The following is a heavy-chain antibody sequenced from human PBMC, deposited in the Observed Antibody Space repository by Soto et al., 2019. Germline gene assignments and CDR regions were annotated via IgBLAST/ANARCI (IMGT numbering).Heavy chain of an antibody. J-gene: IGHJ6*02. V-gene: IGHV1-69*12. D-gene: IGHD2-15*01. CDR3: ARAGDVASYFYAMDV. CDR1: GGTFSSYA. Sequence: QVQLVQSGAEVKKPGSSVKVSCKAPGGTFSSYAISWVRQAPGQGLEWMGGIIPLFGIADYAQKSQGRVTVIADESSSTVYMELSNLRSDDTAVYYCARAGDVASYFYAMDVWGQGTTVTVSS. CDR2: IIPLFGIA.